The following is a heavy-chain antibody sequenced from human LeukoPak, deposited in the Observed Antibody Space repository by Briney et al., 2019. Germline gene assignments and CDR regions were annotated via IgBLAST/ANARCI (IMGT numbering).Heavy chain of an antibody. CDR2: ISHSGST. CDR1: GGSISSSNW. CDR3: ARVTGYRIEDYFDY. J-gene: IGHJ4*02. D-gene: IGHD6-13*01. Sequence: SETLSLTCAVSGGSISSSNWWSWVRQPPGKGLEWIGEISHSGSTNYKPSLKSRVTISVETSKNEFSLRLRSVTAADTAVYYCARVTGYRIEDYFDYWGQGTLVTVSS. V-gene: IGHV4-4*02.